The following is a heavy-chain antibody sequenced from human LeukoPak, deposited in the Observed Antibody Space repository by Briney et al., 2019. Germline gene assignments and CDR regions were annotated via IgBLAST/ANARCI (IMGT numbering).Heavy chain of an antibody. Sequence: GGSLRLSCAASGFTFSRYWMSWVRQAPGKGLEWVANIKQDGSEKYYVDSVKGRFIISRDNAKNSLYLQMNSLRAEDTAVYYCARDFGYSFDYWGQGALVTVSS. CDR2: IKQDGSEK. CDR3: ARDFGYSFDY. CDR1: GFTFSRYW. J-gene: IGHJ4*02. V-gene: IGHV3-7*01. D-gene: IGHD1-26*01.